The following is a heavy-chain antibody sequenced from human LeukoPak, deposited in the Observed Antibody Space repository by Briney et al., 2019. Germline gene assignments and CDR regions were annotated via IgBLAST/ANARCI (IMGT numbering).Heavy chain of an antibody. J-gene: IGHJ4*02. CDR3: ARSFYGGNSDY. D-gene: IGHD4-23*01. V-gene: IGHV4-39*07. CDR1: GVSISSSSYY. CDR2: IYYTGSS. Sequence: PSETLSLTCTVSGVSISSSSYYWGWIRQPPGKGLEWIGSIYYTGSSYYNPSLKSRVTISVDTSKNQFSLKLSSVTAADTAIYHCARSFYGGNSDYWGQGTLLTVSS.